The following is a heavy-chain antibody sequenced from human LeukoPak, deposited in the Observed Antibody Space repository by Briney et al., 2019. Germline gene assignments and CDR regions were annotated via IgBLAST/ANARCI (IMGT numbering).Heavy chain of an antibody. CDR3: ARETYYYDSSGHTKYFQH. CDR2: IYSGGST. J-gene: IGHJ1*01. V-gene: IGHV3-53*04. D-gene: IGHD3-22*01. Sequence: PGGSLRLSCAASGFTVSSNYMSWVRQAPGKGLEWVSVIYSGGSTYYADSVKGRFTISRHNSKNTLYLQMNSLRAEDTAVYHCARETYYYDSSGHTKYFQHWGQGTLVTVSS. CDR1: GFTVSSNY.